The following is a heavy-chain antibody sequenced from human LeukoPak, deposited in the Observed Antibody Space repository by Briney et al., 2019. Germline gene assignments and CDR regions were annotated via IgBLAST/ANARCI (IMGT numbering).Heavy chain of an antibody. CDR1: GFTFSSYW. CDR2: IKQDGSEK. Sequence: PGGSLRLSCAASGFTFSSYWMSWVRQAPGKGLEWVANIKQDGSEKYYVDSVKGRFTISRDNAKNSLYLQMNSLRAEDTAVYYCARATRDSYGIAFDYWGQGTLVTVSS. CDR3: ARATRDSYGIAFDY. J-gene: IGHJ4*02. D-gene: IGHD5-18*01. V-gene: IGHV3-7*01.